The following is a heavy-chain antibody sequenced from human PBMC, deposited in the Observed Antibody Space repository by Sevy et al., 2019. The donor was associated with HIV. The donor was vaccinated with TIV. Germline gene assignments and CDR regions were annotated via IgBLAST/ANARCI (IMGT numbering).Heavy chain of an antibody. Sequence: GGSLRLSCAASGFTFGNYAMSWVRQAPGNGLEWVSGMSGRGGSTDYADSVKGRFTISRDNSKNTLYLQMNSLRAEDTAIYYCAKDVPDQSWYDDFWSGSPCFDYWGRGTLVTVSS. CDR3: AKDVPDQSWYDDFWSGSPCFDY. CDR1: GFTFGNYA. J-gene: IGHJ4*02. D-gene: IGHD3-3*01. CDR2: MSGRGGST. V-gene: IGHV3-23*01.